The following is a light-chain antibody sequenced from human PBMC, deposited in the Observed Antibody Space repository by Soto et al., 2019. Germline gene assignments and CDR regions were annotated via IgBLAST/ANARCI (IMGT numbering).Light chain of an antibody. CDR2: KAF. J-gene: IGKJ4*01. Sequence: DIQMTQSPSTLSASVGDRVTITCRASQSITYWLAWSQQRPGKAPNLLIYKAFSLESGVPSRFSGSGSVTEFTLSISTLQPDDCATSYCQPDCSYPISFGGVTKVEIK. CDR1: QSITYW. CDR3: QPDCSYPIS. V-gene: IGKV1-5*03.